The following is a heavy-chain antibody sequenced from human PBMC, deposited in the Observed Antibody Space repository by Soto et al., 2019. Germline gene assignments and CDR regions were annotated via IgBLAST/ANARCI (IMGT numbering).Heavy chain of an antibody. CDR1: GFTFSSYA. J-gene: IGHJ6*02. D-gene: IGHD3-3*01. CDR2: ISYDGSNK. V-gene: IGHV3-30-3*01. CDR3: ARVITIFGVVIIDYYYYGMDV. Sequence: VQLVESGGGVVQPGRSLRLSCAASGFTFSSYAMHWVRQAPGKGLEWVAVISYDGSNKYYADSVKGRFTISRDNSKNTLYLQMNSLRAEDTAVYYCARVITIFGVVIIDYYYYGMDVWGQGTTVTVSS.